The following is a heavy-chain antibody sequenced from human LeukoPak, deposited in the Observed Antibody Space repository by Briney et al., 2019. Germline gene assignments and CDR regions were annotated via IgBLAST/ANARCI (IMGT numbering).Heavy chain of an antibody. V-gene: IGHV1-18*01. Sequence: ASVKVSCKASGYTFTSYGISWVRQAPGQGLEWMGWISAYNGNTNYAQKLQGRVTMTTDTSISTAYMELSRLRSDDTAVYYCARAEGDGDPLDYWGQGTLVTVSS. CDR1: GYTFTSYG. CDR3: ARAEGDGDPLDY. J-gene: IGHJ4*02. CDR2: ISAYNGNT. D-gene: IGHD4-17*01.